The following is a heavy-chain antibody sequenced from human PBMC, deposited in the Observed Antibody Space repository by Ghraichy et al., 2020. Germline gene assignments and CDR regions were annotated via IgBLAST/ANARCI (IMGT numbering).Heavy chain of an antibody. CDR3: ARRQLVWFGAFDP. V-gene: IGHV4-39*06. Sequence: SETLSLTCAVSGGSISSRSHYWGWIRQAPGKGLEWIGSIYHTGNTYYNPSLKSRVTISVDTSKSQFPLRLNSVTAADTAVYYCARRQLVWFGAFDPWGQGTLVTVSS. J-gene: IGHJ5*02. D-gene: IGHD3-10*01. CDR1: GGSISSRSHY. CDR2: IYHTGNT.